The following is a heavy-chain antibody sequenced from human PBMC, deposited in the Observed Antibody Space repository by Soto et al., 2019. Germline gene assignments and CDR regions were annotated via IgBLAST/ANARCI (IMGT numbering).Heavy chain of an antibody. J-gene: IGHJ4*02. Sequence: EVQLVESGGDLVQPGGSLRLSCAASGFSFSTFWMHWVRQAPGKGLVWVSRINPEETTTTYADSVRGRFTISRDNAKNTLYLQMNSLRADDTAVYYCARGGLEPVDYWGQGTLVTV. CDR2: INPEETTT. CDR1: GFSFSTFW. CDR3: ARGGLEPVDY. D-gene: IGHD2-2*01. V-gene: IGHV3-74*01.